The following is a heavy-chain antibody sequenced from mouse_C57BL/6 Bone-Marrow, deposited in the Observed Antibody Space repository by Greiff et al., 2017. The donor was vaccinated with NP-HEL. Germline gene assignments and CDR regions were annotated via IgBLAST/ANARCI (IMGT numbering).Heavy chain of an antibody. V-gene: IGHV1-54*01. J-gene: IGHJ2*01. CDR2: INPGSGGT. CDR3: AREEQLRTYFDY. D-gene: IGHD3-2*02. Sequence: QVQLQQSGAELVRPGTSVKVSCKASGYAFTNYLIEWVKQRPGQGLEWIGVINPGSGGTNYNEKFKGKATLTADKSSSTAYMQLSSLTSEDSAVYFCAREEQLRTYFDYWGQGTTLTVSS. CDR1: GYAFTNYL.